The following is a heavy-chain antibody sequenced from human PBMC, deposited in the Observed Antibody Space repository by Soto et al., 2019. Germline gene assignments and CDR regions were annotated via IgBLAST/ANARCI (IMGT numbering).Heavy chain of an antibody. J-gene: IGHJ6*03. CDR3: ARIIHSGYETYYYYYYMDV. V-gene: IGHV4-39*01. CDR1: GGSISSSSYY. Sequence: QLQLQESGPGLVKPSETLSLTCTVSGGSISSSSYYWGWIRQPPGKGLEWIGSIYYSGSTYYNPSLKSRVTISVDTSKNQFSLKLSSVTAADTAVYYCARIIHSGYETYYYYYYMDVWGKGTTVTVSS. D-gene: IGHD5-12*01. CDR2: IYYSGST.